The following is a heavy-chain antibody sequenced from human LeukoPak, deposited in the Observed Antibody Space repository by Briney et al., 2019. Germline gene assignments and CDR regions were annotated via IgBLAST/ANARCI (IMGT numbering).Heavy chain of an antibody. CDR2: IYYSGST. J-gene: IGHJ4*02. D-gene: IGHD4-23*01. CDR3: AREGGGNGLDYFDY. CDR1: GGSISSYY. V-gene: IGHV4-59*01. Sequence: SETLSLTCTVSGGSISSYYWSWIRQPPGKGLEWIGYIYYSGSTNYNPSLKSRVTISVDTSRNQFSLKLSSVTAADTAVYYCAREGGGNGLDYFDYWGQGTLVTVSS.